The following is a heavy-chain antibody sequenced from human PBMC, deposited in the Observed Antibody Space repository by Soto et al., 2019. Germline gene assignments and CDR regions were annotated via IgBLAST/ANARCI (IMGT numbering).Heavy chain of an antibody. J-gene: IGHJ4*02. V-gene: IGHV3-30*18. CDR3: AKYSYYYDSSGYYGGLDY. D-gene: IGHD3-22*01. CDR2: ISYDGSKK. CDR1: GFTFSSYG. Sequence: QVQLVESGGGVVQPGRSLRLSCAASGFTFSSYGMHWVRQAPGKGLEWVAVISYDGSKKYYADSVKGRFTISRDNSKNSLYLQKNSLRAEDTAVYYCAKYSYYYDSSGYYGGLDYWGQGTLVTVSS.